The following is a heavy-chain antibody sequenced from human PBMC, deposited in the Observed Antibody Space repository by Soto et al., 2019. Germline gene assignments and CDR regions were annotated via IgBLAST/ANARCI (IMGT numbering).Heavy chain of an antibody. J-gene: IGHJ5*02. V-gene: IGHV1-18*01. CDR2: ISAYNGNT. D-gene: IGHD3-22*01. CDR3: ARDSFYDTEANWFDP. CDR1: GYTFTSYG. Sequence: ASVKVSCKASGYTFTSYGISWVRQAPGQGLEWMGWISAYNGNTNYAQKLQGRVTMTTDTSTSTAYMELRSLRSDDTAVYYCARDSFYDTEANWFDPWGQGTLVTVS.